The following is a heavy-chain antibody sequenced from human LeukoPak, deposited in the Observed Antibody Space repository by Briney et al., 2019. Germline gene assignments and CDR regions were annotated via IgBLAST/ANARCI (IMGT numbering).Heavy chain of an antibody. J-gene: IGHJ4*02. D-gene: IGHD3-9*01. Sequence: GGSLRLSCAASGFTFSSYGMSWVRQAPGKGLEWVSAISGSGGSTYYADSVKGRFTISRDNSKNTLHLQMNSLRAEDTAVYYCAKGPNRFEGDYWGQGTLVTVSS. CDR3: AKGPNRFEGDY. CDR2: ISGSGGST. CDR1: GFTFSSYG. V-gene: IGHV3-23*01.